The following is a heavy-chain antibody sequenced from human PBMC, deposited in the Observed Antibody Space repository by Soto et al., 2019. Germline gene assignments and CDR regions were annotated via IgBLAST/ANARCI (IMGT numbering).Heavy chain of an antibody. CDR1: GGSFSGYY. V-gene: IGHV4-34*01. D-gene: IGHD6-13*01. CDR3: ARGYSSSYKWFDP. J-gene: IGHJ5*02. CDR2: INHSGST. Sequence: PSETLSLTCAVYGGSFSGYYWRWIRQPPGKGLERIGEINHSGSTNYNTSLKSRVTISVDTSKNNFSLKLSSVTAAATAVYYCARGYSSSYKWFDPWGQGTLGTVS.